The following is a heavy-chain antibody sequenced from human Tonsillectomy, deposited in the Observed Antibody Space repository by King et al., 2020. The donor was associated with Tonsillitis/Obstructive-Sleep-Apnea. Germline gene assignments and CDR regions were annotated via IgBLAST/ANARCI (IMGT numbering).Heavy chain of an antibody. CDR3: ARAAYNDDSAYYWRRDYYYGLDV. CDR2: IIPILGIA. D-gene: IGHD3-22*01. J-gene: IGHJ6*02. V-gene: IGHV1-69*10. Sequence: QLVQSGAEVKKPGSSVKVSCKASGGTFSSYGISWVRQAPGQGLEWMGGIIPILGIANYAQKFQGRVTITGDRSTSTAYMELSSLRSEDTAVYYCARAAYNDDSAYYWRRDYYYGLDVWGHGTTVTVSS. CDR1: GGTFSSYG.